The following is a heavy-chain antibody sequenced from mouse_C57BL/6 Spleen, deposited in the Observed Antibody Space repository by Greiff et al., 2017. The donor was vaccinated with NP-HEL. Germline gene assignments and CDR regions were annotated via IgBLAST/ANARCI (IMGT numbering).Heavy chain of an antibody. CDR2: ISSGGSYT. Sequence: EVKLVESGGDLVKPGGSLKLSCAASGFTFSSYGMSWVRQTPDKRLVWVATISSGGSYTYYPDSVKGRFTISRDDAKNTLYLQMSSLKSDETAMECCARHYGSSPFAYWGQGTLVSVSA. V-gene: IGHV5-6*01. J-gene: IGHJ3*01. CDR1: GFTFSSYG. CDR3: ARHYGSSPFAY. D-gene: IGHD1-1*01.